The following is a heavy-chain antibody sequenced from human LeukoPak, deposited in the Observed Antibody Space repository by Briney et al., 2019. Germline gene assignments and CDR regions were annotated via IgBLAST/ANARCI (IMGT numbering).Heavy chain of an antibody. Sequence: PGGSLRLSCAASGFTFSSYGMPWVRQAPGKGLEWVAVIWYDGSNKYYADSVKGRFTISRDNSKNTLYLQMNSLRAEDTAVYYCARDPRIQLWLRLGYFDYWGQGTLVTVSS. V-gene: IGHV3-30*19. CDR1: GFTFSSYG. CDR3: ARDPRIQLWLRLGYFDY. CDR2: IWYDGSNK. D-gene: IGHD5-18*01. J-gene: IGHJ4*02.